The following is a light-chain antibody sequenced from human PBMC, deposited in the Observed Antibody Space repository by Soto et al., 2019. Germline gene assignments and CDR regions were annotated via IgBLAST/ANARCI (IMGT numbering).Light chain of an antibody. Sequence: EIVMTQSPATLSVSPGERATLSCRASQSVSSYLAWYQQKPGLPPSLPIYDASTRGTGIPDRFSGSGSGTDFTLTISSLHSSDFVVYYGQQYSNLPHRYTFGRENKQHIK. V-gene: IGKV3-15*01. CDR3: QQYSNLPHRYT. J-gene: IGKJ2*01. CDR2: DAS. CDR1: QSVSSY.